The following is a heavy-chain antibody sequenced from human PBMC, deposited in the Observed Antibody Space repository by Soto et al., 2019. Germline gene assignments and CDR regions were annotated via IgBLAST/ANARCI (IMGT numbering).Heavy chain of an antibody. V-gene: IGHV1-3*01. CDR3: ARPQDHDDCLEA. CDR1: GYTFTRYN. J-gene: IGHJ5*02. Sequence: ASVKVSCKASGYTFTRYNVHWVRQAPGQRLEWMGWINPGSGRTRYSQNFQGRVTFTRDTSANTAYMDPSGLISEDTAVYDCARPQDHDDCLEAWGQGTLVTRSS. CDR2: INPGSGRT. D-gene: IGHD2-21*02.